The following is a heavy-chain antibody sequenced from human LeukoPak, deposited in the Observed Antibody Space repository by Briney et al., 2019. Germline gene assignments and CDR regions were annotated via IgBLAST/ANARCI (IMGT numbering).Heavy chain of an antibody. CDR1: GFTFSTYA. D-gene: IGHD2-15*01. V-gene: IGHV3-20*04. J-gene: IGHJ6*03. CDR2: INWNGGST. CDR3: AKDIRSGGSSYYYYYMDV. Sequence: PGGSLRLSCAGSGFTFSTYAMNWVRQAPGKGLEWVSGINWNGGSTGYADSVKGRFTISRDNAKNSLYLQMNSLRAEDMALYYCAKDIRSGGSSYYYYYMDVWGKGTTVTVSS.